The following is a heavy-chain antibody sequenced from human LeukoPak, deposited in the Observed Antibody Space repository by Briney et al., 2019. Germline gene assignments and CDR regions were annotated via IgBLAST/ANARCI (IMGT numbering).Heavy chain of an antibody. J-gene: IGHJ6*03. D-gene: IGHD1/OR15-1a*01. CDR3: ARGVARFKQYYYYYYMDV. V-gene: IGHV4-34*01. CDR1: GESFSDYY. Sequence: SETLSLTCAVYGESFSDYYWSWIRQPPGKGLEWIGEINHSGSTNYSPSLKSRVTISVDTSKNQFSLKLSSVTAADTAVYYCARGVARFKQYYYYYYMDVWGKGTTVTVSS. CDR2: INHSGST.